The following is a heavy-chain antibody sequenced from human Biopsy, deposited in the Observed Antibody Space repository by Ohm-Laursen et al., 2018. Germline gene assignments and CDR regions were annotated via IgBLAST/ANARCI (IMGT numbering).Heavy chain of an antibody. CDR1: GFTFGDYY. V-gene: IGHV3-11*01. CDR3: ATDGAGSYNEN. J-gene: IGHJ4*02. D-gene: IGHD3-10*01. CDR2: ISGSGVTK. Sequence: SLRLSCTASGFTFGDYYMSWIRQAPGKGLEWLSYISGSGVTKMYADSVKGRFTVSRDNAKNSLYLEMNNLTVKDTAVYYCATDGAGSYNENWGQGTLVSVSS.